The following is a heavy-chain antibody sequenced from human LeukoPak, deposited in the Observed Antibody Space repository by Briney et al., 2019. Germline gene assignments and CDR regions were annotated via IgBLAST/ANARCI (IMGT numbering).Heavy chain of an antibody. V-gene: IGHV4-61*01. J-gene: IGHJ4*02. D-gene: IGHD3-22*01. CDR2: IYYSGST. CDR3: ATLGEYYDSSGYYYN. Sequence: PSETLSLTCTVSGGSVSSGSYYWSWIRQPPGKGLEWIGYIYYSGSTNYNPSFKSRVTISVDSSKNQFSLKLTSVTAADTAVYYCATLGEYYDSSGYYYNWGQGTLVTVSS. CDR1: GGSVSSGSYY.